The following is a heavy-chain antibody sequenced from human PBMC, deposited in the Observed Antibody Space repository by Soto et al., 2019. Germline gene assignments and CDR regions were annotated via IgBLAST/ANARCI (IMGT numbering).Heavy chain of an antibody. J-gene: IGHJ3*01. Sequence: DVQLVESGGGLIQPGESLRLSCAAFGLTISGKKYVAWVRQAPGKGLEWVSALYDVDGSFYADSVKGRFTTSSDSSKTTVNLQMNDLRPDDTAVYYCATWHEREHAYDVRGQGTTVTVSS. D-gene: IGHD1-1*01. CDR3: ATWHEREHAYDV. CDR1: GLTISGKKY. CDR2: LYDVDGS. V-gene: IGHV3-53*01.